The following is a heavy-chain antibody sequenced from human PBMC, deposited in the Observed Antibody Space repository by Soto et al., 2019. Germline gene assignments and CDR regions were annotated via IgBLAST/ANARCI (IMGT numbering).Heavy chain of an antibody. J-gene: IGHJ4*02. CDR3: AREGGSVLDYDFCRGYHDY. V-gene: IGHV6-1*01. CDR1: GDSVSSNREA. Sequence: PSQTLSLTCAISGDSVSSNREAWNSSGESTSRGLEWLGRTYYSSKWYNDYAGSVKSRITINQDTSKNQISLRLNSVTPEDTAGYYCAREGGSVLDYDFCRGYHDYSGQGTLVTVSS. CDR2: TYYSSKWYN. D-gene: IGHD3-3*01.